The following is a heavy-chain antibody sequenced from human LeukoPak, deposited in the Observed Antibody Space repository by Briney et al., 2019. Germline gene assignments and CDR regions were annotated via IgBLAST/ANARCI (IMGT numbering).Heavy chain of an antibody. CDR3: ARDEAHCGGDCYSRFGIDY. CDR2: INSDGSST. J-gene: IGHJ4*02. D-gene: IGHD2-21*02. CDR1: GFTFSSYW. V-gene: IGHV3-74*01. Sequence: GGSLRLSCAASGFTFSSYWMHWVRQAPGKGLVWVSRINSDGSSTSYADSVKGRFTISRDNAKNTLYLQMNSLRAEDTAVYYCARDEAHCGGDCYSRFGIDYWGQGTLVTVSS.